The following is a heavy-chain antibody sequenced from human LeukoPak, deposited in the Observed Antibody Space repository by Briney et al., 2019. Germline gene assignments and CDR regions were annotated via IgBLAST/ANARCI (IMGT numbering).Heavy chain of an antibody. CDR2: ISGSGGSK. Sequence: GGSLRLSCAASAFTFSSYAMRWLRQAPGKGLEWVSAISGSGGSKYYADSVKGRFTISRDNSKNTLYLQMNSLRAEDTAVYYCAKDKIKVDTAMVFDYWGQGTLVTVSS. J-gene: IGHJ4*02. CDR3: AKDKIKVDTAMVFDY. CDR1: AFTFSSYA. V-gene: IGHV3-23*01. D-gene: IGHD5-18*01.